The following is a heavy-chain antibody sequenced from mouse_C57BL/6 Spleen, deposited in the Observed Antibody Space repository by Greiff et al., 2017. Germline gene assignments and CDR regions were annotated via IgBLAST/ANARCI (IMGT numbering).Heavy chain of an antibody. CDR1: GYTFTSYW. CDR3: ANGNYGYAMDY. D-gene: IGHD2-1*01. Sequence: QVHVKQPGTELVKPGASVKLSCKASGYTFTSYWMHWVKQRPGQGLEWIGNINPSNGGTNYNEKFKSKATLTVDKSSSTAYMQLSSLTSEDSAVYYCANGNYGYAMDYWGQGTSVTVSS. CDR2: INPSNGGT. J-gene: IGHJ4*01. V-gene: IGHV1-53*01.